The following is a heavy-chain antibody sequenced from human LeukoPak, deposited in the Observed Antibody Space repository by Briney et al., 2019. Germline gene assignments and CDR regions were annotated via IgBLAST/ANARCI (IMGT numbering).Heavy chain of an antibody. D-gene: IGHD2-21*01. CDR2: ISGSSIYS. CDR3: ARDESGDNDAFDT. Sequence: GGSLRLSCAASGFTFSTYNMNWVRQAPGRGLEWVSSISGSSIYSYYADSVKGRFTISRGNAKNSLYLQMNSLRVEDTAVYYCARDESGDNDAFDTWGQGTMVTVSS. V-gene: IGHV3-21*01. CDR1: GFTFSTYN. J-gene: IGHJ3*02.